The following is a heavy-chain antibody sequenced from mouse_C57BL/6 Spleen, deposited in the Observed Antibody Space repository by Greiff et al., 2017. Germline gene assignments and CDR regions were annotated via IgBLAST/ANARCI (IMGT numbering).Heavy chain of an antibody. D-gene: IGHD2-4*01. CDR3: ARCLRYEYGLDY. V-gene: IGHV1-64*01. J-gene: IGHJ2*01. Sequence: VQLQQSGAELVKPGASVKLSCKASGYTFTSYWMPWVKPRPGQGLEWIGMIHPNSGSTNSNEKFKSKATLTVDNSSSTAYMQRSSLTSEDSAVYYCARCLRYEYGLDYWGQGTTLTVSS. CDR2: IHPNSGST. CDR1: GYTFTSYW.